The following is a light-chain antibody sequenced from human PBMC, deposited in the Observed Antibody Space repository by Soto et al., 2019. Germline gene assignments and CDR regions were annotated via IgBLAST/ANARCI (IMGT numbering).Light chain of an antibody. CDR3: VLYMGSGIRV. CDR2: STN. V-gene: IGLV8-61*01. CDR1: SGSVSTSYY. Sequence: VVTQEPSFSVSPGGTVTLTCGLSSGSVSTSYYPSWYQQTPGQAPRTLIFSTNTRASGVPDRFSGSILGNKAALTITGAQADDESDYYCVLYMGSGIRVFGGGTKLTVL. J-gene: IGLJ3*02.